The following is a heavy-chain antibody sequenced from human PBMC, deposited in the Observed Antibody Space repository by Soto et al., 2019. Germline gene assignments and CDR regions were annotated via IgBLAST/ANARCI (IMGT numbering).Heavy chain of an antibody. CDR1: GFTFSSYS. CDR2: ISSSSYI. J-gene: IGHJ6*02. Sequence: GGSLRLSCAASGFTFSSYSMNWVRQAPGKGLEWVSSISSSSYIYYADSVKGRFTISRDNAKNSLYLQMNSLRAEDTAVYYCARDGGGYSYGYDYYYGMDVWGQGTTVTVSS. CDR3: ARDGGGYSYGYDYYYGMDV. V-gene: IGHV3-21*01. D-gene: IGHD5-18*01.